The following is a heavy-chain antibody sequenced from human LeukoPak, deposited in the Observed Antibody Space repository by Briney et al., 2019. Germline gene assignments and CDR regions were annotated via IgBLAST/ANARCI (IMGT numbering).Heavy chain of an antibody. CDR2: ISAYNGNT. CDR1: GYTFTRYG. D-gene: IGHD4-17*01. Sequence: ASVKVSCKASGYTFTRYGISWVRQAPGQGLEWMGWISAYNGNTNYAQKLQGSVTMTTDTSTSTAYMELGSLRSDDTAVYSCAIDYGEVREAYYFDYWGQGTLVTVSS. J-gene: IGHJ4*02. CDR3: AIDYGEVREAYYFDY. V-gene: IGHV1-18*01.